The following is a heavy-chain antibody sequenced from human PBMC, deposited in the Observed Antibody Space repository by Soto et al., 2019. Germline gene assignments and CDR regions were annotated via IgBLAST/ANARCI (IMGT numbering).Heavy chain of an antibody. D-gene: IGHD3-16*01. V-gene: IGHV4-39*01. CDR3: AVGDYYYYGMDV. Sequence: SETLSLTCTVSGGSISSSSYYWGWIRQPPGKGLEWIGSIYYSGSTYYNPSLKSRVTISVDTSKNQFSLRLSSVTAADTAVYYCAVGDYYYYGMDVWGQGTTVTVSS. J-gene: IGHJ6*02. CDR2: IYYSGST. CDR1: GGSISSSSYY.